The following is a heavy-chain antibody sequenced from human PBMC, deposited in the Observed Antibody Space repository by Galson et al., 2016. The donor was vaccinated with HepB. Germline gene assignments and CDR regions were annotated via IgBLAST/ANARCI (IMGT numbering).Heavy chain of an antibody. CDR1: GFTFSNHA. CDR3: ARDMAKFDC. J-gene: IGHJ4*02. V-gene: IGHV3-30*04. Sequence: SLRLFCAASGFTFSNHAMHWVRQAPGKGLDWVAVISYNGNYTYYADSLKGRFTISRDNSKNTLSLQMNSLRPDDTAVYYCARDMAKFDCWGQGTLVTASS. CDR2: ISYNGNYT. D-gene: IGHD3-10*01.